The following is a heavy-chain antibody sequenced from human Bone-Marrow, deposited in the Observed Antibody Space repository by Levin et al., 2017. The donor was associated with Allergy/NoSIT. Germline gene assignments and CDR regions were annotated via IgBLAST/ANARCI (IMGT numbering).Heavy chain of an antibody. D-gene: IGHD2-2*01. J-gene: IGHJ6*02. Sequence: PSETLSLTCTVSGGSISSSSYYWGWIRQPPGKGLEWIGSIYYSGSTYYNPSLKSRVTISVDTSKNQFSLKLSSVTAADTAVYYCARVGSSTSCYSLAYYGMDVWGQGTTVTVSS. CDR2: IYYSGST. CDR3: ARVGSSTSCYSLAYYGMDV. CDR1: GGSISSSSYY. V-gene: IGHV4-39*07.